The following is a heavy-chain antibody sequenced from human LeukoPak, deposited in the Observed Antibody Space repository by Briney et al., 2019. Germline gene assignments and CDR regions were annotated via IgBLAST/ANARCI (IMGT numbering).Heavy chain of an antibody. D-gene: IGHD6-6*01. CDR1: GGSISSYY. Sequence: PSETLSLTCTVSGGSISSYYWSWIRQPPGKGLEWIGYIYYSGSTNYNPSLKSRVTISVDTSKNQFSLELSSVTAADTAVYYCARHVAARGYFDYWGQGTLVTVSS. CDR2: IYYSGST. J-gene: IGHJ4*02. CDR3: ARHVAARGYFDY. V-gene: IGHV4-59*08.